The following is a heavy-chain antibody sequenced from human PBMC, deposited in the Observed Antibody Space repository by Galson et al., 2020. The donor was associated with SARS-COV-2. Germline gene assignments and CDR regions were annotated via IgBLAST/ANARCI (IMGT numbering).Heavy chain of an antibody. D-gene: IGHD7-27*01. CDR3: ARGHWGRDY. CDR1: GFTFSNYW. Sequence: QAGGSLRLSCVGSGFTFSNYWMSWVRQAPGKGLEWVADIKPDGSDKYYVDSVKGRFTIARDNAKNSLYLQMNSLGAEDTAVYYCARGHWGRDYWGQGTLVTVSS. J-gene: IGHJ4*02. CDR2: IKPDGSDK. V-gene: IGHV3-7*04.